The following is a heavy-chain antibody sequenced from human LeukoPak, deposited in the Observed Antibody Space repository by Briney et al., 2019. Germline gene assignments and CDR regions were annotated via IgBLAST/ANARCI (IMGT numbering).Heavy chain of an antibody. Sequence: ASVKVSCKASGYTFNRYGISWVRQAPGQGLEWVGWISAYNGNTNYAQKFQGRVTMTTDISTSTAYMELRSLRSDDTAVYYCARDESSANLAYWGQGTLVTVSS. CDR2: ISAYNGNT. V-gene: IGHV1-18*01. CDR1: GYTFNRYG. D-gene: IGHD3-22*01. J-gene: IGHJ4*02. CDR3: ARDESSANLAY.